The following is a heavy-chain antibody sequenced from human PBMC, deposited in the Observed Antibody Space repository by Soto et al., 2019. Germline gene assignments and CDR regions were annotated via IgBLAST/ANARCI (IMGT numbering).Heavy chain of an antibody. Sequence: GGSLRLSCAASRFTFSSFWFHWVRQAPGKGLVWVSHINSDGSSTSYADSVKGRFTISRDNAKNTLYLQMNSLRAEDTALYYCGKDPNGDYIGAFDIWGQGTMVTVSS. CDR3: GKDPNGDYIGAFDI. CDR2: INSDGSST. J-gene: IGHJ3*02. CDR1: RFTFSSFW. V-gene: IGHV3-74*01. D-gene: IGHD4-17*01.